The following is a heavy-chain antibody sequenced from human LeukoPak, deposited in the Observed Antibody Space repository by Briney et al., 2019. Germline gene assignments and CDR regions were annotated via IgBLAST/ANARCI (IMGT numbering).Heavy chain of an antibody. D-gene: IGHD1-1*01. J-gene: IGHJ3*02. CDR2: ISYDGSNK. CDR1: GFTFSSYG. Sequence: GGSLRLSCAASGFTFSSYGMHWVRQAPGKGLEWVAVISYDGSNKYYADSVKGRFTISRDNSKNTLYLQMSSLRAEDTAVYYCAKGMDWNDVAFDIWGQGTMVTVSS. CDR3: AKGMDWNDVAFDI. V-gene: IGHV3-30*18.